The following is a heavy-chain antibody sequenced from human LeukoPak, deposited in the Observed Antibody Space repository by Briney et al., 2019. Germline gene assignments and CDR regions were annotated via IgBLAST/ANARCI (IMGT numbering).Heavy chain of an antibody. V-gene: IGHV3-21*01. CDR2: ISSSSSYI. CDR1: GFTFSSYS. J-gene: IGHJ4*02. Sequence: GGSLRLSCAASGFTFSSYSMNWVRQAPGKGLEWVSSISSSSSYIYYADSVKGRFTISRDNAKNSLYLQMNSLRAEDTAVYYCARVVGVFGILTGYFDYWGQGTLVTVSS. D-gene: IGHD3-9*01. CDR3: ARVVGVFGILTGYFDY.